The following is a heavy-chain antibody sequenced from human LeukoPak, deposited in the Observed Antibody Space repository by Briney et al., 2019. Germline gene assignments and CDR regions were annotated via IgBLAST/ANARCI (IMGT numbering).Heavy chain of an antibody. J-gene: IGHJ4*02. D-gene: IGHD4-17*01. CDR3: ARWSFGDHSFDY. CDR1: GGSISSGGYY. Sequence: SETLSLTCTVSGGSISSGGYYWSWIRQHPGKGLEWIGYIYYSGSTYYNPSLKSRVTISVDTSKNQFSLKLSSVTAADTAVYYCARWSFGDHSFDYWGPGTLVTVSS. V-gene: IGHV4-31*03. CDR2: IYYSGST.